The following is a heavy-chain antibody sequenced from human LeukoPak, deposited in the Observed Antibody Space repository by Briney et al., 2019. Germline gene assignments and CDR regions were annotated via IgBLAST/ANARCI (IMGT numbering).Heavy chain of an antibody. CDR1: GYSLTNYY. J-gene: IGHJ4*02. V-gene: IGHV1-46*01. CDR3: ARGAPTTRIGAGRFDY. Sequence: EASVKVSCKAFGYSLTNYYVHWVRQAPGQGLDGMGEINPSGGSTSYAQKFQGRITVTRDTYTNTVYMDLSSLRSEDTATYYCARGAPTTRIGAGRFDYWGQGSLLTVAS. CDR2: INPSGGST. D-gene: IGHD5-12*01.